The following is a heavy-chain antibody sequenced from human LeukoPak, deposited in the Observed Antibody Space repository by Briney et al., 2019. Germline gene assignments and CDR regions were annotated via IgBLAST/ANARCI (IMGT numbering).Heavy chain of an antibody. V-gene: IGHV1-8*02. CDR2: MNPNSGNT. J-gene: IGHJ4*02. Sequence: GASVKVSCKASGYTFTSYGISWVRQATGQGLEWMGWMNPNSGNTGYAQKFQGRVTMTRNTSISTAYMELSSLRSEDTAVYYCARGNDFWNSPLDYWGQGTLVTVSS. CDR3: ARGNDFWNSPLDY. CDR1: GYTFTSYG. D-gene: IGHD3-3*01.